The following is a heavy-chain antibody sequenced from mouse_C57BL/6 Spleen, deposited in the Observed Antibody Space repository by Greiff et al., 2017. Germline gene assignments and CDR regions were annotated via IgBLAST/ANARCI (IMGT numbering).Heavy chain of an antibody. J-gene: IGHJ4*01. D-gene: IGHD1-1*01. Sequence: VKVVESGAELVKPGASVKISCKASGYAFSSYWMNWVKQRPGKGLEWIGQIYPGDGDTNYNGKFKGKATLTAYKSSSTAYMQLSSLPSEDSAVYFCARYHYYGSGDAMDYWGQGTSVTVSS. CDR2: IYPGDGDT. CDR1: GYAFSSYW. CDR3: ARYHYYGSGDAMDY. V-gene: IGHV1-80*01.